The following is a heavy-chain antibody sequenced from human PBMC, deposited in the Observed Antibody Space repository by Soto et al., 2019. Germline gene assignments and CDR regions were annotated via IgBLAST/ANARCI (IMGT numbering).Heavy chain of an antibody. Sequence: GASVKVSCKASGYTFTSYGISWVRQAPGQGLEWMGWISAYNGNTNYAQKLQGRVTMTTDTSTSTAYMELRSLRSDDTAVYYCARTVGDQRGNYYYYGMDVWGQGTTVTVSS. D-gene: IGHD4-17*01. J-gene: IGHJ6*02. CDR2: ISAYNGNT. V-gene: IGHV1-18*01. CDR1: GYTFTSYG. CDR3: ARTVGDQRGNYYYYGMDV.